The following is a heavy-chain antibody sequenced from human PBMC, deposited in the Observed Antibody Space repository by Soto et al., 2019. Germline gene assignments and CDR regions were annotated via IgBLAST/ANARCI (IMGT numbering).Heavy chain of an antibody. CDR3: ARDGSGYRSRASPMDV. J-gene: IGHJ6*02. D-gene: IGHD3-22*01. Sequence: QVQLVQSGAEVKKPGSSVKVSCKASGDTFSSYAISWVRQAPGQGLEWMGGNIPIFGTANYAQKLQGRVTITADESTSTAYMELSSLRSEDTAVYYCARDGSGYRSRASPMDVWGQGTTVTVSS. V-gene: IGHV1-69*01. CDR1: GDTFSSYA. CDR2: NIPIFGTA.